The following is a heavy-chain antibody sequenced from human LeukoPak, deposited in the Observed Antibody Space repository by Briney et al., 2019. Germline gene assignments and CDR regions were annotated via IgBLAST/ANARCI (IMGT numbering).Heavy chain of an antibody. D-gene: IGHD5-18*01. V-gene: IGHV4-61*02. CDR1: GGSISSGSYY. CDR2: IYTSGST. J-gene: IGHJ4*02. CDR3: ARLRYSYGFFDY. Sequence: SETLSLTCTVSGGSISSGSYYWSWIRQPAGKGLEWIGRIYTSGSTNYNPSLKSRVTISVDTSKNQFSLKLSSVTAADTAVYYCARLRYSYGFFDYWGPGTLVTVSS.